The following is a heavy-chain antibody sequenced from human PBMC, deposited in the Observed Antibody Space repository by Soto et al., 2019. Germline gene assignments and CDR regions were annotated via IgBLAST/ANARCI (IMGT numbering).Heavy chain of an antibody. V-gene: IGHV4-4*07. Sequence: PSETLSLTCTVSGGSISSYYVSWIRQSAGEGLEWIGRIDTSGTTNYNPSLKSRVTMSVDASKSQFSLNLSSVTAADTAVYYCARGPRGYVYYHGMDVWGQGTTVTVSS. CDR2: IDTSGTT. J-gene: IGHJ6*02. CDR1: GGSISSYY. D-gene: IGHD3-16*01. CDR3: ARGPRGYVYYHGMDV.